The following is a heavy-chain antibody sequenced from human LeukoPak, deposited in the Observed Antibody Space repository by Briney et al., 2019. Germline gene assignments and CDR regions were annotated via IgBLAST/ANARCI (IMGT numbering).Heavy chain of an antibody. V-gene: IGHV3-7*01. J-gene: IGHJ4*02. CDR2: INQDGSGK. CDR3: ARDPGTGGSYFDY. D-gene: IGHD2-8*02. CDR1: GFTFGSYW. Sequence: PGGSLGLSCAPSGFTFGSYWMSWVRRAPGKGLEYVANINQDGSGKYYVDSVKGRFTVFRDNARNSLYLQMNSLRVEDTAVYYCARDPGTGGSYFDYWGQGTLVTVSS.